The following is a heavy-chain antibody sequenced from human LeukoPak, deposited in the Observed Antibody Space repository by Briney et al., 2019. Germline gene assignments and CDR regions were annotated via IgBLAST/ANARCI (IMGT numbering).Heavy chain of an antibody. J-gene: IGHJ4*02. V-gene: IGHV1-46*01. Sequence: ASVKVSCKASGYPFTSYYMHWVRPAPAQGLEWMGIINPSGGSTSYAQKFQGRVTMTRDTSTSTVYMELSSLRSEDTAVYYCARQMGDYGDYFDYWGQGTLVTVSS. CDR1: GYPFTSYY. D-gene: IGHD4-17*01. CDR2: INPSGGST. CDR3: ARQMGDYGDYFDY.